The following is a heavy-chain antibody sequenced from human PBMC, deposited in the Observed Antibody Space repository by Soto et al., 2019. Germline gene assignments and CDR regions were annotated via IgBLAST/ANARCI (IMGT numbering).Heavy chain of an antibody. CDR1: GYTFTSYG. J-gene: IGHJ4*02. Sequence: QVQLVQSGAEVKKPGASVKVSCKASGYTFTSYGINWLRQAPGQGLEWVGWISAHNGNTKYAQNLQGRVTMTTDTSTSTAYMEMGSPRSDDTAVYYCARADYCSGGSCYPGATDYWGQGTLVTVSS. V-gene: IGHV1-18*01. CDR3: ARADYCSGGSCYPGATDY. CDR2: ISAHNGNT. D-gene: IGHD2-15*01.